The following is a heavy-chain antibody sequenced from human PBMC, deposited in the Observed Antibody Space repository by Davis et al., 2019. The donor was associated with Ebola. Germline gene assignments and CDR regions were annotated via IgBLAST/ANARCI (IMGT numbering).Heavy chain of an antibody. J-gene: IGHJ6*02. Sequence: ASVKVSCKASGYTFTSYAMHWVRQAPGQRLEWMGWINAGNGNTKYSQKFQGRVTITRDPSASTAYMELSSLRSEDTAVYYCASRKPRSSDIRYYYYYGMDVWGQGTTVTVSS. V-gene: IGHV1-3*01. CDR1: GYTFTSYA. CDR3: ASRKPRSSDIRYYYYYGMDV. D-gene: IGHD6-6*01. CDR2: INAGNGNT.